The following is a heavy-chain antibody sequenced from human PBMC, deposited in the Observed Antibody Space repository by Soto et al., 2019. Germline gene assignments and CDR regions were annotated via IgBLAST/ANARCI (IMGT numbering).Heavy chain of an antibody. CDR3: TSQLGNWYFDL. V-gene: IGHV3-73*01. CDR2: IRSKANSYAT. J-gene: IGHJ2*01. D-gene: IGHD7-27*01. CDR1: GFTFSGSA. Sequence: EVQLVESGGGLVQPGGSLKLSCAASGFTFSGSAMHWVRQASGKGLEWVGRIRSKANSYATAYAASVKGRFTISRDDSKNTAYLQMNSLKTEDTAVYYCTSQLGNWYFDLWGRGTLVTVSS.